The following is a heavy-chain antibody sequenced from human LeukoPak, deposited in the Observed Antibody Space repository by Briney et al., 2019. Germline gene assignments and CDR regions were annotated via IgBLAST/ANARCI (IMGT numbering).Heavy chain of an antibody. CDR1: GGSFSGYY. V-gene: IGHV4-34*01. D-gene: IGHD2-2*01. CDR2: INHSGST. CDR3: AGGYSSSTSCYLY. Sequence: SETLSLTCAVYGGSFSGYYWSWIRQPPGKGLEWIGEINHSGSTNYNPSLKSRVTVSVDTSKNQFSLKLSSVTAADTAVYYCAGGYSSSTSCYLYWGQGTLVTVSS. J-gene: IGHJ4*02.